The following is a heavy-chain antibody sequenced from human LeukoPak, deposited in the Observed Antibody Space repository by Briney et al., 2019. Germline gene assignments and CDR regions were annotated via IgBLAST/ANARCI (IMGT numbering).Heavy chain of an antibody. CDR2: IYSSGST. CDR1: GFTLSSYG. V-gene: IGHV3-53*01. CDR3: ARDLLEPEMAA. D-gene: IGHD5-24*01. J-gene: IGHJ5*02. Sequence: GGSLRLSCAASGFTLSSYGMHWVRQAPDRGLEWVSSIYSSGSTYYADSVRGRFTISRDKTKNTLFLLMNSLRVEDTALYYCARDLLEPEMAAWGLGTLVTVSS.